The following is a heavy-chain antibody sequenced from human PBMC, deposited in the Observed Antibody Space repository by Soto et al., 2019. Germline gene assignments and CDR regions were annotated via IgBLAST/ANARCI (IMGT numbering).Heavy chain of an antibody. Sequence: QVQLQESGPGLVKPSQTLSLTCTVSGGSISSGGYYWTWIRQHPGKGLEWIGYNYYSGITYYNPPRKSRVTMSLDTSKNQFSLKLSSVTAADTAVYYCARGSSIAGLYYGMDVWGQGTTVTVSS. V-gene: IGHV4-31*03. CDR3: ARGSSIAGLYYGMDV. J-gene: IGHJ6*02. CDR1: GGSISSGGYY. CDR2: NYYSGIT. D-gene: IGHD6-6*01.